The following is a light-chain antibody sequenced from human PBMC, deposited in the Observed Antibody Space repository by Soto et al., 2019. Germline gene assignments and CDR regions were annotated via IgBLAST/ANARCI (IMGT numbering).Light chain of an antibody. CDR2: GAS. CDR1: QSVSNNY. Sequence: EIVLTQSPGTLSLSPGERPTLSCGASQSVSNNYLAWYQQKPGQAPRLLIYGASNRATGIPDRFSGSGSGTDFTLTISRLEPEDFAVYYCQQYGSSGTFGQRTKVDIK. J-gene: IGKJ1*01. V-gene: IGKV3-20*01. CDR3: QQYGSSGT.